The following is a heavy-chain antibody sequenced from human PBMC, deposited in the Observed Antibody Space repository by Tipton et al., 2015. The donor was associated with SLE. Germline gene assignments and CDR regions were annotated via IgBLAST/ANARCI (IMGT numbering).Heavy chain of an antibody. Sequence: QVQLVQSGAEVKKPGSSMNVSCKASEGTFSSYIISWVRQAPGQGLEWMGRIIPILGIANYAQKFQGRVTITADKSTSTAYMELNSLRSEDTAVYYCARIHMGGASDYWGQGTLVSVSS. V-gene: IGHV1-69*09. D-gene: IGHD1-26*01. CDR2: IIPILGIA. J-gene: IGHJ4*02. CDR1: EGTFSSYI. CDR3: ARIHMGGASDY.